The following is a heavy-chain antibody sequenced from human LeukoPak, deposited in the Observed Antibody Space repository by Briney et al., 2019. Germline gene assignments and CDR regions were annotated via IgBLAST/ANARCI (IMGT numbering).Heavy chain of an antibody. J-gene: IGHJ1*01. D-gene: IGHD2-21*01. Sequence: AGSVKVSXKVSGYTFADYYMHWVRQAPGKGLEWMGLVNPEDGETIYAEKFKGRVTITADTSTDTAYMELSSLRSEDTAVYYRATVYCGGDCYPAEYFQHWGQGTLVTVSS. CDR2: VNPEDGET. V-gene: IGHV1-69-2*01. CDR3: ATVYCGGDCYPAEYFQH. CDR1: GYTFADYY.